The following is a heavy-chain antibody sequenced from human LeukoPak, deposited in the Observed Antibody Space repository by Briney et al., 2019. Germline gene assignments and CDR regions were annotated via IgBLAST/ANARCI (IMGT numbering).Heavy chain of an antibody. J-gene: IGHJ4*02. D-gene: IGHD3-22*01. CDR3: AGKNYYDSSGYLRFDY. CDR1: GGTFISYA. CDR2: IIPILGIA. Sequence: SVKVSCKASGGTFISYAISWVRQAPGQGLEWMGRIIPILGIANYAQKFQGRVTITADKSTSTAYMELSSLRSEDTAVYYCAGKNYYDSSGYLRFDYWGQGTLVTVSS. V-gene: IGHV1-69*04.